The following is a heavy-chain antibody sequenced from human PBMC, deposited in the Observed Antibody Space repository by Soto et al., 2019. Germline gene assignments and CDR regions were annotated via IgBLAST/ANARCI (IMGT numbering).Heavy chain of an antibody. CDR3: SGDYSNQEYYFDY. CDR1: GGSISSGGYY. Sequence: QVQLQESGPGLVKPSQTLSLTCTVSGGSISSGGYYWSWIRQHPGKGLEWIGYIYYSGSTYYNPSLKSRVTISVDTSKNQFSLKLSSVTAADTAVYYFSGDYSNQEYYFDYWGQGTLVTVSS. V-gene: IGHV4-31*03. J-gene: IGHJ4*02. D-gene: IGHD4-4*01. CDR2: IYYSGST.